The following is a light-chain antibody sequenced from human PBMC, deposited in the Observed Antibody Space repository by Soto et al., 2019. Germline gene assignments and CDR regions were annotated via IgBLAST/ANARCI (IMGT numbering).Light chain of an antibody. V-gene: IGKV1D-16*01. CDR3: KQFRSFPIT. Sequence: DIQMTQSPSSLSASVGDRVTITCRASQDIGSHLAWYQQKPEKAPKSLIYFASNLQSGVPSRFSASGSGTDFTLTISSLHPEDFATYYCKQFRSFPITFGQGTRLEIK. CDR1: QDIGSH. J-gene: IGKJ5*01. CDR2: FAS.